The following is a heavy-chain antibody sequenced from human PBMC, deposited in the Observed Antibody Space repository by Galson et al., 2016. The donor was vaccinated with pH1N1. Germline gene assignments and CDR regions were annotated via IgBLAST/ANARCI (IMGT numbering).Heavy chain of an antibody. Sequence: SLRLSCAASGFTFDDYAVHWVRQAPGKGLEWVSGISWNSGSMGYADSVKGRFTISRDNAKNSLYLQMNSLRAEDTALYYCAKVTGYLYGYVDYWGQGTLVTVSS. V-gene: IGHV3-9*01. J-gene: IGHJ4*02. CDR1: GFTFDDYA. D-gene: IGHD5-18*01. CDR2: ISWNSGSM. CDR3: AKVTGYLYGYVDY.